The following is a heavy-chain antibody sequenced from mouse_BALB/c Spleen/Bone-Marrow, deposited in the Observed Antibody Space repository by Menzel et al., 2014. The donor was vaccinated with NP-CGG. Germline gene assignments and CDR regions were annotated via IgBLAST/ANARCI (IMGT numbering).Heavy chain of an antibody. CDR3: ARQKYYGYFNF. V-gene: IGHV4-1*02. CDR2: INPDSRTL. Sequence: EAQLVDSGGSLVHPGGSLKLSCAASEFDFSRYWMSWVRQAPGKGLDWIGEINPDSRTLNYSPSLKDKFIISRDNAKNTLFLRLNKVRSEDTALYYCARQKYYGYFNFLGQGTTLTVSS. J-gene: IGHJ2*01. D-gene: IGHD1-1*01. CDR1: EFDFSRYW.